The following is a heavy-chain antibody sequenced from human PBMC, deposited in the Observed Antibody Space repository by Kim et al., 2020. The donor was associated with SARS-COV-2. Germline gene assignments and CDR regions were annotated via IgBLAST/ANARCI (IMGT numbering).Heavy chain of an antibody. D-gene: IGHD3-3*01. CDR3: ARDSGSRITIFGVVIMRRYGMDV. J-gene: IGHJ6*02. CDR1: GFTFSSYW. Sequence: GGSLRLSCAASGFTFSSYWMSWVRQAPGKGLEWVANIKQDGSEKYYVDSVKGRFTISRDNAKNSLYLQMNSLRAEDTAVYYCARDSGSRITIFGVVIMRRYGMDVWGQGTTVTVSS. V-gene: IGHV3-7*01. CDR2: IKQDGSEK.